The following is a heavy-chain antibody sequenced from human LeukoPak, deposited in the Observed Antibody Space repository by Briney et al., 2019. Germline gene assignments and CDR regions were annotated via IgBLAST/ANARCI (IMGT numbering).Heavy chain of an antibody. CDR3: ARELPREVTLDY. CDR2: INNGGSDM. CDR1: GFTFISYG. V-gene: IGHV3-74*01. Sequence: AGSLRLSCAASGFTFISYGMQRVRQAPGKGLVWVSRINNGGSDMSYADSVKGRFTISRDNAKNTLYLQMKSLRAEDTAVYYCARELPREVTLDYWGQGTPVTVSS. D-gene: IGHD2-21*02. J-gene: IGHJ4*01.